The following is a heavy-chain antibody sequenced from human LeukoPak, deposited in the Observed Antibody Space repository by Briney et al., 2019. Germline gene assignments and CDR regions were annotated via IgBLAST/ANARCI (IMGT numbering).Heavy chain of an antibody. Sequence: ETLSLTCAVYGGSFSGYYWSWIRQPPGKGLEWIGNIYYSGSTNYNPSLRSRVTISVDTSKNQFPLKLSSVTAADTAVYYCVRHNDYYFYYGMDVWGQGTAVTVSS. J-gene: IGHJ6*02. V-gene: IGHV4-59*08. CDR2: IYYSGST. CDR3: VRHNDYYFYYGMDV. CDR1: GGSFSGYY.